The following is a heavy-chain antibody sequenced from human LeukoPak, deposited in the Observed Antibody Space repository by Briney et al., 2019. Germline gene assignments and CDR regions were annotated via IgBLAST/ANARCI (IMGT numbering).Heavy chain of an antibody. CDR1: TSR. Sequence: ASVKVSCKATSRIRWLRQAPGQGLAWMGWSGSYGGDTYYAQKFQGRVTVTTDTSTSTVYMELRSLRSDDTAVYYCARDLWNFYDDSGYYRDFDSWGQGTLVTVSS. CDR3: ARDLWNFYDDSGYYRDFDS. CDR2: SGSYGGDT. D-gene: IGHD3-22*01. V-gene: IGHV1-18*01. J-gene: IGHJ5*01.